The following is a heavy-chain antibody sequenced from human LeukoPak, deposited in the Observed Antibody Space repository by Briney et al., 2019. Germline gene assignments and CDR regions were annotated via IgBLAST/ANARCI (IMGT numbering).Heavy chain of an antibody. Sequence: GGSLRLSCAASGFTFSSYAMHWVRQAPGKGLEWVAVISYDGSNKYYADSVKGRFTISRDNSKNTLYLQMNSLRAEDTAVYYCARDRNGYYYAYYFDYWGQGTLVTVSS. CDR3: ARDRNGYYYAYYFDY. D-gene: IGHD3-22*01. CDR2: ISYDGSNK. V-gene: IGHV3-30-3*01. CDR1: GFTFSSYA. J-gene: IGHJ4*02.